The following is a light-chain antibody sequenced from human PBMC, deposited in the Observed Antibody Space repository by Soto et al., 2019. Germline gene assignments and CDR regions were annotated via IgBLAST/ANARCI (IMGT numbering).Light chain of an antibody. J-gene: IGKJ4*01. CDR3: LQDYNYPLT. CDR2: GAS. V-gene: IGKV1-6*01. CDR1: QGIRND. Sequence: AIHMTQSPSSLSASVGDRVTITCLASQGIRNDLGWYQQKPGKAPKLLIYGASSLQSGVPSRFSGSGSGTDFTLTISSLQPEDFATYYCLQDYNYPLTFGGGTKVDIK.